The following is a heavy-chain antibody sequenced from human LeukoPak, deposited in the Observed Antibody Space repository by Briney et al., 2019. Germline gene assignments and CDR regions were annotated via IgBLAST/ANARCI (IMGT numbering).Heavy chain of an antibody. Sequence: SETLSLTCSVSGASVTSGGGYCGWLRQPPGKGPEWIATVYYTGSTYYNPSLKSRVTISIDTSKNQFSLRLTSVTATDTAIYHCARHSGSGSVSRPYYLWGQGTLVTVSS. CDR1: GASVTSGGGY. CDR2: VYYTGST. V-gene: IGHV4-39*01. J-gene: IGHJ5*02. CDR3: ARHSGSGSVSRPYYL. D-gene: IGHD3-10*01.